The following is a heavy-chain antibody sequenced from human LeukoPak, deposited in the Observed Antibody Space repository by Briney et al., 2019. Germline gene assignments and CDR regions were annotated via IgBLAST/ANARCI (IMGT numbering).Heavy chain of an antibody. CDR1: GGTFSSYA. CDR2: IIPFFGTA. D-gene: IGHD2-15*01. J-gene: IGHJ4*02. CDR3: ARGVVVVAATTLGPLDS. Sequence: AAVKVSCKASGGTFSSYAISWVRQAPGQGLEWMGGIIPFFGTANYAQKFQGRVTITADESTSTAYMEVSSLRSGDTAVYYCARGVVVVAATTLGPLDSWGQGTLVTVSS. V-gene: IGHV1-69*13.